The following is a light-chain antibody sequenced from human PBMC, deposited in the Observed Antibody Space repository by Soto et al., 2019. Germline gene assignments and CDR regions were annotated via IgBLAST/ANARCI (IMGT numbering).Light chain of an antibody. CDR1: NIGSKS. CDR3: QVWDISSEPYL. Sequence: SSELTQQPSVSVAPGQTARITCGGNNIGSKSVHWYQQRPGQAPVLVLYDDSNRPSGIPERFSGSNSGSTATLTISSVEAGDEADYFGQVWDISSEPYLFGTGTKLTVL. V-gene: IGLV3-21*02. CDR2: DDS. J-gene: IGLJ1*01.